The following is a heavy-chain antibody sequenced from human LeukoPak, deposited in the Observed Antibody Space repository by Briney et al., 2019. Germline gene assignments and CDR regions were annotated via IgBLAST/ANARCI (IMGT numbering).Heavy chain of an antibody. D-gene: IGHD4-23*01. V-gene: IGHV4-39*07. CDR1: GGSISSSSYY. CDR3: ARAWEVVKLDRLDAFDI. CDR2: IYYSGST. Sequence: SETLSLTCTVSGGSISSSSYYWGWIRQPPGKGLEWIGSIYYSGSTYYNPSLKSRVTISVDTSKNQFSLKLSSVTAADTAVYYCARAWEVVKLDRLDAFDIWGQGTMVTVSS. J-gene: IGHJ3*02.